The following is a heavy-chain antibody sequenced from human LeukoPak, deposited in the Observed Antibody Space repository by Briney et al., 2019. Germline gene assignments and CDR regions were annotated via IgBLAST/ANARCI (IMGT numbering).Heavy chain of an antibody. Sequence: ASVKVSCKASGYTFTSYAMNWVRQAPGQGLEWMGCINTNTGNPTYAQGFTGRFVFSLDTSVSTAYLQISSLKAEDTAVYYCARGGGLIVVVIENWFDPWGQGTLVTVSS. J-gene: IGHJ5*02. CDR1: GYTFTSYA. CDR2: INTNTGNP. V-gene: IGHV7-4-1*02. CDR3: ARGGGLIVVVIENWFDP. D-gene: IGHD3-22*01.